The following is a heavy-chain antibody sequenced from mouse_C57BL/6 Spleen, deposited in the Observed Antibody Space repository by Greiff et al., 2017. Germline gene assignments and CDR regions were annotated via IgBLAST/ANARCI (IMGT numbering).Heavy chain of an antibody. J-gene: IGHJ4*01. CDR2: ISSGSSTI. D-gene: IGHD2-5*01. V-gene: IGHV5-17*01. CDR3: ARRSNHYYAMDY. Sequence: DVMLVESGGGLVKPGGSLKLSCAASGFTFSDYGMHWVRQAPEKGLEWVAYISSGSSTIYYADTVKGRFTISRDNAKNTLFLQMTSLRSEDTAMYYCARRSNHYYAMDYWGQGTSVTVSS. CDR1: GFTFSDYG.